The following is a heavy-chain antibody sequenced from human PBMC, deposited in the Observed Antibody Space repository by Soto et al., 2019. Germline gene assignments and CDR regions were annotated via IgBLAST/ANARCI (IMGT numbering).Heavy chain of an antibody. D-gene: IGHD3-10*01. CDR1: GYTFTSYG. V-gene: IGHV1-18*01. CDR2: ISAYSGNT. Sequence: ASVKVSCKASGYTFTSYGISWVRQAPGQGLEWMGWISAYSGNTNYAQKLQGRVTMTTDTSASTAYMELSSLRSDDTAVYYCARGERFGELSKSGMDVWGQGTTVTVSS. J-gene: IGHJ6*02. CDR3: ARGERFGELSKSGMDV.